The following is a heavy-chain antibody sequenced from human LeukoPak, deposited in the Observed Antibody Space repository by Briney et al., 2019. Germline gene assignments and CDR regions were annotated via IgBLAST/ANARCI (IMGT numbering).Heavy chain of an antibody. CDR1: GGSFSGYY. J-gene: IGHJ6*04. D-gene: IGHD5-18*01. CDR3: ASGYSYPQYYYYGMDV. CDR2: INHSGST. Sequence: SETLSLTCAVYGGSFSGYYWSWIRQPPGKGLEWIGGINHSGSTNYNPSLKSRVTISVDTSKNQLPLKLSSVTAADTAVDYCASGYSYPQYYYYGMDVWGKGTLVTVSS. V-gene: IGHV4-34*01.